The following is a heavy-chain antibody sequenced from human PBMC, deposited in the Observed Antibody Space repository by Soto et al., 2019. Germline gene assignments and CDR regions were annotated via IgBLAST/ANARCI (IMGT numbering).Heavy chain of an antibody. CDR2: MYHSGST. CDR1: GGSIRSYY. Sequence: SETLSLTCTVSGGSIRSYYWSWIRQPPGKGLEWIGYMYHSGSTNYNPSLRSRVTISVDTSKNQFSLKLNSVTAADTAVFYCAGGSYYNGYFDYWGHGTLVTVSP. J-gene: IGHJ4*01. D-gene: IGHD1-26*01. V-gene: IGHV4-59*01. CDR3: AGGSYYNGYFDY.